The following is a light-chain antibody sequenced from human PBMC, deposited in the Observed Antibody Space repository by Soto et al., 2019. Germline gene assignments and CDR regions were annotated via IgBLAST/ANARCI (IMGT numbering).Light chain of an antibody. CDR1: SSDVGGYNS. J-gene: IGLJ1*01. CDR2: AVS. Sequence: QSVLTQPASVSGSPGQSITISCTGTSSDVGGYNSVSWYQQHPGKAPKLLIFAVSNRPSGVSNRFSGAKSGNTASLTISGLQAEDEADYYCSSFTSSSNPYVFGTGTKLTVL. V-gene: IGLV2-14*01. CDR3: SSFTSSSNPYV.